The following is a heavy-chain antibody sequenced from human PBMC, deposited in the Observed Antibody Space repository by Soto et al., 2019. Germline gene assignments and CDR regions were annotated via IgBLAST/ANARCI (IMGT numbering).Heavy chain of an antibody. J-gene: IGHJ6*02. Sequence: QVQLVQSGAEVKKPGASVKVSCKASGYTFTSYDINWVRQATGQGLEWMGWMNPNSGNTGYAQKFQGRVTMTRNTSMCTADMELSSLRSEDTAAYYWARDRVGWLDVWGQGSTVTVSS. CDR2: MNPNSGNT. CDR1: GYTFTSYD. CDR3: ARDRVGWLDV. D-gene: IGHD1-26*01. V-gene: IGHV1-8*01.